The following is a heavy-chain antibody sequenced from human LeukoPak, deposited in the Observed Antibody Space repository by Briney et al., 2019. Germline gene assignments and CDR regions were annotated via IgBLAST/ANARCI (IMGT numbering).Heavy chain of an antibody. Sequence: SGTLSLTCTVSGGSISSHYWSWIRQPPGKGLEWIGYIYYSGSTNYNPSLKSRVTISVDTSKNQFSLKLSSVTAADTAVYYCARSIAAFNYYYYYMDVWGKGTTVTVSS. CDR2: IYYSGST. CDR3: ARSIAAFNYYYYYMDV. J-gene: IGHJ6*03. D-gene: IGHD6-6*01. V-gene: IGHV4-59*11. CDR1: GGSISSHY.